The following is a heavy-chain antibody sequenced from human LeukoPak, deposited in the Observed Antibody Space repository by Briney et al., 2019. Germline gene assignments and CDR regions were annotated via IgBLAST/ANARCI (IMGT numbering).Heavy chain of an antibody. V-gene: IGHV3-7*01. CDR2: IKQDGSEK. D-gene: IGHD1-26*01. J-gene: IGHJ5*02. CDR1: GFTFSSYW. Sequence: GGSLRLSCPASGFTFSSYWMSWVRQAPGKGLEWVANIKQDGSEKYYVDSVKGRFTISRDNAKNSLYLQMNSLRAEDTAVYYCATRRELRAWGQGTLVTVSS. CDR3: ATRRELRA.